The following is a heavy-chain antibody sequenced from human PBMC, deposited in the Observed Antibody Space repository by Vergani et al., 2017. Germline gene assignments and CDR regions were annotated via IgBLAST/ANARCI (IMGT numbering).Heavy chain of an antibody. J-gene: IGHJ5*02. CDR3: ARVISKYYYDRSGYYYNWFDP. V-gene: IGHV1-69*01. D-gene: IGHD3-22*01. CDR1: GGTFSSYA. Sequence: QVQLVQSGAEVKKPGSSVKVSCKASGGTFSSYAISWVRQAPGQGLEWMGGIIPIVGTANYAQKFQGRVTITADESTSTAYMELSSLRSEDTAVYYCARVISKYYYDRSGYYYNWFDPWGQGTLVTVSS. CDR2: IIPIVGTA.